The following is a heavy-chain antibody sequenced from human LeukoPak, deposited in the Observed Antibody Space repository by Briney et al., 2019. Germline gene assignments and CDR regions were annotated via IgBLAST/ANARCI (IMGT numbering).Heavy chain of an antibody. Sequence: SETLSLTCTVSGGSISSGDYYWSWIRQPPGKGLEWIGYIYYSGSTYYNPSLKSRVTISVDRSKNQFSLKLSSVTAADTAVYYCARGVIRPRAFDIWGQGTMVTVSS. V-gene: IGHV4-30-4*01. D-gene: IGHD2-21*01. CDR3: ARGVIRPRAFDI. CDR1: GGSISSGDYY. CDR2: IYYSGST. J-gene: IGHJ3*02.